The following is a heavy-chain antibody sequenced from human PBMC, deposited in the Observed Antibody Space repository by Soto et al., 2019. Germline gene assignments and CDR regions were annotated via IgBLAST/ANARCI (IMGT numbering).Heavy chain of an antibody. CDR1: GDSVSSNSAA. CDR2: TYYRSKWYN. Sequence: SQTLSLTCAISGDSVSSNSAAWNWIRQSPSRGLEWLGRTYYRSKWYNDYAVSVKSRITINPDTSKNQFSLQLNSVTPEDTAVYYCARDATGGKQWLVNAFDIWGQGTMVTVSS. D-gene: IGHD6-19*01. CDR3: ARDATGGKQWLVNAFDI. J-gene: IGHJ3*02. V-gene: IGHV6-1*01.